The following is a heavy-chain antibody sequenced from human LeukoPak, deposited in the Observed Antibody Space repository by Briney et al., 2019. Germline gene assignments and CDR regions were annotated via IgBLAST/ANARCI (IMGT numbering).Heavy chain of an antibody. D-gene: IGHD3/OR15-3a*01. J-gene: IGHJ6*03. Sequence: SGRSLRLSCIASGFTFSRNVLHWVRQAPGKGLEWVATISYDGNNKFHADSVKGRFTISRDNSRNTVYLQMDSLRPEDTAVYHCAKGGIPTGPYYYFYYMDVWGNGTTVTVSS. V-gene: IGHV3-30*01. CDR3: AKGGIPTGPYYYFYYMDV. CDR1: GFTFSRNV. CDR2: ISYDGNNK.